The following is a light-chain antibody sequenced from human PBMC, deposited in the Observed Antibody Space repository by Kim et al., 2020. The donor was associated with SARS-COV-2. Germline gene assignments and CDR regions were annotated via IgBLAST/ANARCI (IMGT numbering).Light chain of an antibody. CDR2: GAS. V-gene: IGKV3-15*01. CDR1: QRVSSN. CDR3: QQYNNWPPYS. J-gene: IGKJ2*03. Sequence: VSPGESATLSCRASQRVSSNLAWYQQKPGHAPRLLIYGASTRATGIPARFSGSGSGTEFTLTISSLQSEDFAVYYCQQYNNWPPYSFGQGTKLEI.